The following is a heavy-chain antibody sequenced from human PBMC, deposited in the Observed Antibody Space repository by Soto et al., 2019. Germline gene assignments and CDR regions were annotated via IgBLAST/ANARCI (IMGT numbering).Heavy chain of an antibody. CDR2: IYYSGST. V-gene: IGHV4-31*03. J-gene: IGHJ5*02. Sequence: QVQLQESGPGLVKPSQTLSLTCTVSGGSISSGGYYWSWIRQHPGKGLEWIGSIYYSGSTYYNPSLKSRVTISVDTSKNQFSLKLSSVTAADTAVYYCATGVGVGDYGPSGWFDPWGQGTLVTGSS. CDR3: ATGVGVGDYGPSGWFDP. CDR1: GGSISSGGYY. D-gene: IGHD4-17*01.